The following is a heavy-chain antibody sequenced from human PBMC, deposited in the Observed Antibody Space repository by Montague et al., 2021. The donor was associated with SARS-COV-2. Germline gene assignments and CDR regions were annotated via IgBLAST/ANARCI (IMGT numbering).Heavy chain of an antibody. V-gene: IGHV4-59*13. CDR3: ARTEYNWNDWFDP. CDR1: GGSISSYY. Sequence: SETLSLTCNVSGGSISSYYWGWIRQSPGKGLEWIGYIFHSGITDYNPSLKSRVTISVDMSKNQFSLQLNSVTAADSAVYYCARTEYNWNDWFDPWGQGTLVTVSS. J-gene: IGHJ5*02. CDR2: IFHSGIT. D-gene: IGHD1-20*01.